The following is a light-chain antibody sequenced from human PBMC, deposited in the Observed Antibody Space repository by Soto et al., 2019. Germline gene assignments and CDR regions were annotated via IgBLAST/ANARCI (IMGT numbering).Light chain of an antibody. V-gene: IGLV1-40*01. J-gene: IGLJ1*01. Sequence: QSVLTQPPSVSGAPGQRVTISCTGSSSNIGAGYDVHWYQQLPGTAPKLLIYGNSNRPSGVPDRFSGSKSGTSASLAITGLQAEDEADYYCSSYTSSGYVFGTGTKLTVL. CDR2: GNS. CDR3: SSYTSSGYV. CDR1: SSNIGAGYD.